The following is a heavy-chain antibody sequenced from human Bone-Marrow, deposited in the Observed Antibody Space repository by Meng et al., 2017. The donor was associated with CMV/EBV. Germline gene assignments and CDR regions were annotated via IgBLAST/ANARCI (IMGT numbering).Heavy chain of an antibody. CDR1: GGSVSSGSYY. CDR3: ARDTGYDFWSGYFFRGGMDV. CDR2: IYYSGST. D-gene: IGHD3-3*01. Sequence: SETLSLTCTVSGGSVSSGSYYWSWIRQPPGKGLEWIGYIYYSGSTNYNPSLKSRVTISVDTSKNQFSLKLSSVTAADTAVYYCARDTGYDFWSGYFFRGGMDVWGQGTTVTVSS. V-gene: IGHV4-61*01. J-gene: IGHJ6*02.